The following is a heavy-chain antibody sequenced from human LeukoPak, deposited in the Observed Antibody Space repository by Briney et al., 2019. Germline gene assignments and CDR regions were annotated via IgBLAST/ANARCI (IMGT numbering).Heavy chain of an antibody. CDR3: ARRLTQYDCFDL. Sequence: SQTLSLTCAISGDSVSSNSVTWNWIRQSPSRGLEWLGRTYYRSTWYNDYAVSVRGRIIVNPDTSKNQFSLHLNSVTPEDTAVYYCARRLTQYDCFDLWGQGILVTVSS. V-gene: IGHV6-1*01. CDR1: GDSVSSNSVT. J-gene: IGHJ5*02. CDR2: TYYRSTWYN. D-gene: IGHD2-2*01.